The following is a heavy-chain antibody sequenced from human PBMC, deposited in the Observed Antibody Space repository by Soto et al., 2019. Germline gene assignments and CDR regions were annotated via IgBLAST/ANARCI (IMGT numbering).Heavy chain of an antibody. D-gene: IGHD7-27*01. Sequence: SETLSLTCTVSGGSVSSGSYYWSWIRQPPGKGLEWIVYIYYSGSTNYNPSLKSRVTISVDTSKNQFSLKLSSVTAADTAVYYCATSLTPSDAFDIWGQGTMVTVSS. V-gene: IGHV4-61*01. CDR3: ATSLTPSDAFDI. CDR1: GGSVSSGSYY. J-gene: IGHJ3*02. CDR2: IYYSGST.